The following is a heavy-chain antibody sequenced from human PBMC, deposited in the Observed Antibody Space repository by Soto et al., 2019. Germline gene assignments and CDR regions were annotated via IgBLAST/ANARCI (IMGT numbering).Heavy chain of an antibody. CDR3: ARAKRSRLYFDY. J-gene: IGHJ4*02. V-gene: IGHV1-69*13. CDR2: IIPIFGTA. Sequence: SVKCSCKASGGTFSSYAISWVRQAPGQGLEWMGGIIPIFGTANYAQKFQGRVTITADESTSTACMELSSLRSEDTAVYYCARAKRSRLYFDYWGQGTLVTVSS. CDR1: GGTFSSYA. D-gene: IGHD4-17*01.